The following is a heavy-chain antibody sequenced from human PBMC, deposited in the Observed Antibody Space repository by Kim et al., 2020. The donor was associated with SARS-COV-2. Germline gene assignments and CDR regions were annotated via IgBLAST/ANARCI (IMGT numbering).Heavy chain of an antibody. V-gene: IGHV1-2*02. D-gene: IGHD3-3*01. Sequence: NYAQKVQGRVTMTRDTSISTAYMELSRLRSDDTAVYYCARGLFGESTPYWGQGTLVTVSS. J-gene: IGHJ4*02. CDR3: ARGLFGESTPY.